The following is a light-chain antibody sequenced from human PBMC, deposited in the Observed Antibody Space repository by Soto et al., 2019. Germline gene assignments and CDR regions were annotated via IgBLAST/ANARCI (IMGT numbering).Light chain of an antibody. CDR1: SSDVGAYKY. J-gene: IGLJ2*01. V-gene: IGLV2-8*01. CDR3: SSYASSNSLHVV. CDR2: EVS. Sequence: QSALTQPPSASGSPGQSVTIACTGTSSDVGAYKYVSWYQQHPGKAPKLMIYEVSKRPSGVPDRFSGSKSGNTASLTVSGLQAEDEADYYCSSYASSNSLHVVFGGGTKVTVL.